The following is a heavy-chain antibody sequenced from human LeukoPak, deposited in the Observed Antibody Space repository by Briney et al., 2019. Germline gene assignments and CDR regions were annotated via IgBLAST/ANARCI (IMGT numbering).Heavy chain of an antibody. J-gene: IGHJ4*02. CDR2: ITGSGVTT. CDR3: ARGGTYTANTLSEY. V-gene: IGHV3-48*01. CDR1: GFTFNDYD. D-gene: IGHD3-16*01. Sequence: GGSLRLSCAASGFTFNDYDMHWVRQAPGKGLEWVSFITGSGVTTSYADSVKGRFTISKDSAKHSLFLQMNSLRAEDTAVYYCARGGTYTANTLSEYWGQGTLVTVSS.